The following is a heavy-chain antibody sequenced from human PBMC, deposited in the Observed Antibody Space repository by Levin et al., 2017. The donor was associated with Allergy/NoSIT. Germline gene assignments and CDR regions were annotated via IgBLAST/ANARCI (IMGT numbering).Heavy chain of an antibody. J-gene: IGHJ4*02. Sequence: PSETLSLTCTVSGGSISSSSYYWGWIRQPPGKGLEWIGSIYYSGSTYYNPSLKSRVTISVDTSKNQFSLKLSSVTAADTAVYYCARAVDTAMVRMGYYFDYWGQGTLVTVSS. CDR3: ARAVDTAMVRMGYYFDY. D-gene: IGHD5-18*01. V-gene: IGHV4-39*07. CDR1: GGSISSSSYY. CDR2: IYYSGST.